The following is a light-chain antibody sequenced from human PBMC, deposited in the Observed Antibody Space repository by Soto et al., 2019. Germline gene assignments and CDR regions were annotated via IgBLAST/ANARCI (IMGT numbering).Light chain of an antibody. CDR2: AAS. CDR1: QSIGSS. Sequence: RLTQSPSSLSASVGDRVTITCRASQSIGSSLNWYQQQPGKAPKVLIYAASTLQSGVPSRFIGSGSGTDFTLTISSLQPEDFATYYCQQSHATPRTFGLGTKLEIK. CDR3: QQSHATPRT. V-gene: IGKV1-39*01. J-gene: IGKJ2*01.